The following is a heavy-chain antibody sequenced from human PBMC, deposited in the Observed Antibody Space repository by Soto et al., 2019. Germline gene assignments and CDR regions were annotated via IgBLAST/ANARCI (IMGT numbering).Heavy chain of an antibody. J-gene: IGHJ4*02. CDR1: GFTFDDYA. CDR2: ISWNSASI. D-gene: IGHD1-26*01. V-gene: IGHV3-9*01. Sequence: EVQLVESGGGLVQPGRSLRLSCAASGFTFDDYAMHWVRQVPGKGLEWVSGISWNSASIGYADSVKGRFTISRDNAKNSLYLQMNSLRAGYTALYYCARDGGSGIVSFTALDFWGQGTLVTVSS. CDR3: ARDGGSGIVSFTALDF.